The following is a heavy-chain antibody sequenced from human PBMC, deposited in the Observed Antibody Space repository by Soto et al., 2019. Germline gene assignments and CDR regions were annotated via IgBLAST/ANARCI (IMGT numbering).Heavy chain of an antibody. CDR1: GFTFSSYG. J-gene: IGHJ4*02. V-gene: IGHV3-33*01. CDR3: ARDPGSSWYPIDY. CDR2: IWYDGSNK. Sequence: QVQLVESGGGVVQPGRSLRLSCAASGFTFSSYGMHWVRQAPGKGLEWVAIIWYDGSNKYYVDSVKGRFTISRDNSKNSLYLQMNSLRAEDKAVYYCARDPGSSWYPIDYWGQGTLVTVSS. D-gene: IGHD6-13*01.